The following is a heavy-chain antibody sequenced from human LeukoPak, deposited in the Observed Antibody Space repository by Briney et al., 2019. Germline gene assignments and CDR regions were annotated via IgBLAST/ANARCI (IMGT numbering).Heavy chain of an antibody. Sequence: TGGSVTLSCAASGLTFSDYHELWTRHARGEGLEWVSYISSSGSTIYYADSVKGRFTISRDNAKNSLYLQMNSLRAEDTAVYYCGGLGSSSATGYWGQGTLVTVSS. D-gene: IGHD6-13*01. V-gene: IGHV3-11*01. CDR3: GGLGSSSATGY. CDR1: GLTFSDYH. CDR2: ISSSGSTI. J-gene: IGHJ4*02.